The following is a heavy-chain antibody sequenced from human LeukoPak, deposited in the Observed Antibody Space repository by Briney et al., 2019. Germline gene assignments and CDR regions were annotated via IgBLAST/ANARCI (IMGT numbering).Heavy chain of an antibody. V-gene: IGHV2-5*01. Sequence: SGPTLVNPTQTLTLTCTFSGFSLSASGVGVGWIRQPPGKALEWLALIFWNDDKRYSPSLKSRLTITKDTSKNQVVLTMTNMDPVDTATYYCAHSDDRYCSGGSCYYGKDWFDPWGQGTLVTVSS. J-gene: IGHJ5*02. CDR2: IFWNDDK. CDR3: AHSDDRYCSGGSCYYGKDWFDP. D-gene: IGHD2-15*01. CDR1: GFSLSASGVG.